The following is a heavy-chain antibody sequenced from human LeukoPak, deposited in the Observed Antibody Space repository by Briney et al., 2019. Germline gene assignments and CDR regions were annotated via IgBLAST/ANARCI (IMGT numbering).Heavy chain of an antibody. V-gene: IGHV4-59*01. CDR1: GGSISSYY. CDR3: ARDLRRWGWLPGDSYYYGMDV. CDR2: IYYSGST. J-gene: IGHJ6*02. Sequence: PSETLSLTCTVCGGSISSYYWSWIRQPPGKGLEWIGYIYYSGSTNYNPSLKSRVTISVDTSKNQFSLKLSSVPAADTAVYYCARDLRRWGWLPGDSYYYGMDVWGQGTTVTVSS. D-gene: IGHD3-22*01.